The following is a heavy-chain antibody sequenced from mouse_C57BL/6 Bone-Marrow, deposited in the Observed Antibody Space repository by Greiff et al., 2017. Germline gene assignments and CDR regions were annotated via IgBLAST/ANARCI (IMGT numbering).Heavy chain of an antibody. CDR1: GYTFNSYW. CDR2: IFPGSGST. J-gene: IGHJ3*01. Sequence: QVQLQQSGPELVRPGASVQISCKASGYTFNSYWMHWVRQRPGQGLEWIGGIFPGSGSTKYNAKFKSKDTLTVDKSSSSAYMQLSSLTTEDSAVYDCSRWKGFAYWGQGTLVTVSA. V-gene: IGHV1-56*01. CDR3: SRWKGFAY.